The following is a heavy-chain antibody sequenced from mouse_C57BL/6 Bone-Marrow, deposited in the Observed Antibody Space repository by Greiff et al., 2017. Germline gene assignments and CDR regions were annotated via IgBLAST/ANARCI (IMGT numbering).Heavy chain of an antibody. D-gene: IGHD2-14*01. CDR3: ARRDYRKGVFAY. Sequence: QVQLQQSGAELARPGASVKLSCKASGYTFTSYGISWVKQRTGQGLEWIGEIYPRSGNTYYNEKFKGKATLTADKSSSTAYMELRSLTSEDSAVYFCARRDYRKGVFAYWGQGTLVTVSA. V-gene: IGHV1-81*01. CDR2: IYPRSGNT. J-gene: IGHJ3*01. CDR1: GYTFTSYG.